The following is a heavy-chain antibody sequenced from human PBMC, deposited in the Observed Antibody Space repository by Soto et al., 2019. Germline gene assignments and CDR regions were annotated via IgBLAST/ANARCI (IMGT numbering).Heavy chain of an antibody. CDR3: ARCSLVVVPAPGFDP. V-gene: IGHV4-31*03. D-gene: IGHD2-2*01. CDR1: GGSISSGGYY. CDR2: IYYSGTT. J-gene: IGHJ5*02. Sequence: SETLSLTCTVSGGSISSGGYYWSWIRQHPGKGLEWIGYIYYSGTTYYNPSLKSRVTISVDTSKNQFSLRLSSVSAADTALYYCARCSLVVVPAPGFDPWGRGTLVTVSS.